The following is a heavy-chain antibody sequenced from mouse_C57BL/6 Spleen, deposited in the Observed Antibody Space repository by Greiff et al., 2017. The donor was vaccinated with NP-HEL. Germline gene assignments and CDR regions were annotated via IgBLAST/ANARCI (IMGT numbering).Heavy chain of an antibody. CDR1: GFTIKDYY. J-gene: IGHJ4*01. Sequence: EVKVVESGAELVRPGASVKLSCTASGFTIKDYYMHWVKQRPEQGLEWIGRIDPEDGDTDSAPKFQGKATLTADTSSNTAYLQLSSLSSEDTAVYYCTAHYYGSSHYYAMDYWGQGTSVTVSS. CDR2: IDPEDGDT. CDR3: TAHYYGSSHYYAMDY. V-gene: IGHV14-1*01. D-gene: IGHD1-1*01.